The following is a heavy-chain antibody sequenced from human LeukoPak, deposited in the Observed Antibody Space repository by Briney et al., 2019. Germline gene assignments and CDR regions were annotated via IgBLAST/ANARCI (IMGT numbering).Heavy chain of an antibody. Sequence: GGSLRLSCAASGFTFNNYAMNWVRQAPGKGLEWVSTISGSGDNTYYADSVKGRFTISRDNSKDTLYLQMNNLRAEDTAVYFCARVPGRASSYYFDYWGQGTLVTVSS. CDR1: GFTFNNYA. V-gene: IGHV3-23*01. J-gene: IGHJ4*02. CDR2: ISGSGDNT. CDR3: ARVPGRASSYYFDY.